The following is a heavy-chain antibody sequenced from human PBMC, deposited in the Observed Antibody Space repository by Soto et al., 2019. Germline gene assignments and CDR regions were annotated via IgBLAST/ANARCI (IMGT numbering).Heavy chain of an antibody. D-gene: IGHD2-2*01. J-gene: IGHJ2*01. CDR1: GFTFINYA. CDR2: ISGGGDAA. V-gene: IGHV3-23*01. Sequence: EVHLLESGGGLVQPGGSLRLSCAGSGFTFINYAMNWVRQAPGKGLEWVSSISGGGDAAFFPDSVRGRFTISRDNSQNTVTLQMNSLGVDDTAVYYCARKILGSTSRPNYWYFDLWGRGTLVTVSS. CDR3: ARKILGSTSRPNYWYFDL.